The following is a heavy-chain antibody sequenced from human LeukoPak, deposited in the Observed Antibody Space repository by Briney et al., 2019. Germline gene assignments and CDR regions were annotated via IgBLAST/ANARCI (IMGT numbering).Heavy chain of an antibody. D-gene: IGHD6-19*01. CDR3: ARGGVAGILAFDI. Sequence: TGGSLRLSCAASGFTVSSNYMSWVRQAPGKGLEWVSVIYSGGSTYYADSVKGRFTISRDNSKNTLYLQMNSLRAEDTAVYYCARGGVAGILAFDIWGQGTMVTVSS. V-gene: IGHV3-66*01. CDR1: GFTVSSNY. CDR2: IYSGGST. J-gene: IGHJ3*02.